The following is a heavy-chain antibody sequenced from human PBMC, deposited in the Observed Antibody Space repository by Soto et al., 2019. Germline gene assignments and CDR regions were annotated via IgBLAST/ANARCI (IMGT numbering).Heavy chain of an antibody. V-gene: IGHV1-3*05. CDR2: INAGNGNT. J-gene: IGHJ4*02. CDR1: GDTFTSYA. D-gene: IGHD7-27*01. CDR3: ASSGGYWGIDY. Sequence: QVQLVHSGAEEKKPGASVKVSCKASGDTFTSYALHWVRQAPGQRLEWMGWINAGNGNTKYSQKLQGRVTITRDTSASTAYMELSSLRSEDTAVYYCASSGGYWGIDYWGQGTLVTVSS.